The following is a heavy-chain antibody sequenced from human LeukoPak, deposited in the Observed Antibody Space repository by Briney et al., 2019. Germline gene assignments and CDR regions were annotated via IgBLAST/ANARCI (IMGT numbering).Heavy chain of an antibody. D-gene: IGHD1-1*01. Sequence: GGSLRLSCAASGFTFSSYWMSWVRQAPGEGLEWVSGIIGSGGGRYYADSVKGRFTISRDNSRNTLSLEMSSLRAEDTAIYFCAKDETTSGINYFHYWGQGILVTVSS. CDR2: IIGSGGGR. CDR1: GFTFSSYW. V-gene: IGHV3-23*01. J-gene: IGHJ4*02. CDR3: AKDETTSGINYFHY.